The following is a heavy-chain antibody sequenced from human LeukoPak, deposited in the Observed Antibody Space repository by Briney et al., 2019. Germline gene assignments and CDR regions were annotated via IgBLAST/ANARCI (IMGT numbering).Heavy chain of an antibody. J-gene: IGHJ6*03. V-gene: IGHV4-59*01. Sequence: SETLSLTCTVSGGSISSYYWSWIRQPPGKGLEWIGYIYYSGSTNYNPSLKSRVTISVDTSKKQFSLKLSSVTAADTAVYYCARTANYYYHYMDVWGKGTTVTVSS. CDR1: GGSISSYY. CDR2: IYYSGST. CDR3: ARTANYYYHYMDV.